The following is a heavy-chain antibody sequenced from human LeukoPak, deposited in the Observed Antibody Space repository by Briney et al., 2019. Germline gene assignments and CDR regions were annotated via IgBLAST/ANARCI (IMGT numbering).Heavy chain of an antibody. CDR1: GYNFTNYW. V-gene: IGHV5-51*01. CDR3: ARHGGRGYSGYDLGDY. Sequence: GASLQISCQGSGYNFTNYWIGWVRQLPGKGLEWMGIIYPGDSDTRYSPSFQGQVTISADKSISTAFLQWSSLKASDTAMYYCARHGGRGYSGYDLGDYWGQGTLVTVSS. J-gene: IGHJ4*02. CDR2: IYPGDSDT. D-gene: IGHD5-12*01.